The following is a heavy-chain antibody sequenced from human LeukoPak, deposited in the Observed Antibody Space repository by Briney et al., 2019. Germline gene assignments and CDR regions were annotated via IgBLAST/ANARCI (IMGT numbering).Heavy chain of an antibody. CDR1: GGSISSGGYY. CDR3: ARHTGFSEWPPHSDFDY. J-gene: IGHJ4*02. CDR2: IYHSGST. Sequence: SETLSLTCTVSGGSISSGGYYWSWIRQPPGKGLEWIGYIYHSGSTYYNPSLKSRVTISVDRSKNQFSLKLSSVTAADTAVYYCARHTGFSEWPPHSDFDYWGQGTLVTVSS. D-gene: IGHD3-3*01. V-gene: IGHV4-30-2*01.